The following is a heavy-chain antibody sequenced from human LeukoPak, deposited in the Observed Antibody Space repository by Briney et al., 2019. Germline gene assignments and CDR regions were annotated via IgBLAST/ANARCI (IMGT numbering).Heavy chain of an antibody. CDR3: ARQPHCIGAGGCYSGGHHMDV. J-gene: IGHJ6*03. CDR1: GYSISSGYY. D-gene: IGHD2-15*01. Sequence: SETLSLTCSVSGYSISSGYYWGWIRQPPGKGLEWIGSIFHNGNTYSNPSLRSLVSISVDTSKNHFSLRLSSVTAADAAVYYCARQPHCIGAGGCYSGGHHMDVWGKGTTVTV. CDR2: IFHNGNT. V-gene: IGHV4-38-2*02.